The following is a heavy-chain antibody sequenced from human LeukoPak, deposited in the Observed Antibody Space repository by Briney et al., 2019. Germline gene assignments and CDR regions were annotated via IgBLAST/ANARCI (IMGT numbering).Heavy chain of an antibody. V-gene: IGHV1-2*02. Sequence: GASVKVSCKASGYTFTGYYMHWVRQAPGQGLEWMGWINPSSGGTNYAQKFQGRVTMTRDTSISTAYMELSRLRSDDTAVYYCASWSYDFWSGIGYWGQGTLVTVSS. CDR3: ASWSYDFWSGIGY. CDR2: INPSSGGT. D-gene: IGHD3-3*01. CDR1: GYTFTGYY. J-gene: IGHJ4*02.